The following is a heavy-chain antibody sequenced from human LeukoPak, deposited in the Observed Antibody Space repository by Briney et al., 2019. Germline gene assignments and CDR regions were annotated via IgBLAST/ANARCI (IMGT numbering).Heavy chain of an antibody. J-gene: IGHJ4*02. Sequence: GGSLRLSCAASGFTFSSYAMSWVRQAPEKGLEWVSAISGSGGSTYYADSVKGRFTISRDNSKNTLYLQMNSLRAEDTAVYYCASTTYYDFWSGPAPDYWGQGTLVTVSS. V-gene: IGHV3-23*01. CDR3: ASTTYYDFWSGPAPDY. CDR2: ISGSGGST. D-gene: IGHD3-3*01. CDR1: GFTFSSYA.